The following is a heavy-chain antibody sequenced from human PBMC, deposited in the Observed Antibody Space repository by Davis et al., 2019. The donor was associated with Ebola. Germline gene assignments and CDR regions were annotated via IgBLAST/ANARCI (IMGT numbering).Heavy chain of an antibody. CDR3: ARDSDIVATLLNY. V-gene: IGHV1-46*01. D-gene: IGHD5-12*01. Sequence: ASVTVSCQASVYTFTSYYMHWVRQAPGQGLEWMGIINPSGGSTSYAQKFQGRVTMTRDTSTSTVYMELSSLRSEDTAVYYCARDSDIVATLLNYWGQGTLVTVSA. CDR1: VYTFTSYY. CDR2: INPSGGST. J-gene: IGHJ4*02.